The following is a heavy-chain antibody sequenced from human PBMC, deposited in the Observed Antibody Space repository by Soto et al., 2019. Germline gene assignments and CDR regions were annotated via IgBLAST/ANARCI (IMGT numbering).Heavy chain of an antibody. CDR3: ARDGGLTGTAPVY. V-gene: IGHV1-69*13. J-gene: IGHJ4*02. CDR2: IIPIFGTA. D-gene: IGHD1-20*01. CDR1: GGTLSSYA. Sequence: SVKVCCKASGGTLSSYAIRWVRQSPGQGLEWMGGIIPIFGTANYAQKFQGRVTITADESTSTAYMELSSLRSEDTAVYYCARDGGLTGTAPVYWGQGTLVTVSS.